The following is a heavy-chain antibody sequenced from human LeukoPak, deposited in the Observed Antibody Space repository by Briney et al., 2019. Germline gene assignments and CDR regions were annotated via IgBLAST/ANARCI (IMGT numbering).Heavy chain of an antibody. J-gene: IGHJ4*02. CDR2: IYSTGST. CDR3: ASLLPIQLWPQAGDY. V-gene: IGHV3-66*01. D-gene: IGHD5-18*01. CDR1: GFTFSSYW. Sequence: PGGSLRLSCAASGFTFSSYWMHWVRQAPGKGPEWVSIIYSTGSTYSADSVRGRFTISRDDSRNTLFLQMNNLRAEDTAVYYCASLLPIQLWPQAGDYWGQGTLVTVSS.